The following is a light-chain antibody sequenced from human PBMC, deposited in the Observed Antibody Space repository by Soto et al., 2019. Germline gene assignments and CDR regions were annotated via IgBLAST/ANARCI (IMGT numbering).Light chain of an antibody. Sequence: EIVVTQSPGTLSLSPGERATSSCRASHRVSSSSLAWYQQKPGQTPRLLIYGASSMATGIPDRFSGIGSGTDFTLTISRLEPEYFAVYYCHRYGRSPPTFGQVTKVYIK. V-gene: IGKV3-20*01. CDR2: GAS. J-gene: IGKJ1*01. CDR3: HRYGRSPPT. CDR1: HRVSSSS.